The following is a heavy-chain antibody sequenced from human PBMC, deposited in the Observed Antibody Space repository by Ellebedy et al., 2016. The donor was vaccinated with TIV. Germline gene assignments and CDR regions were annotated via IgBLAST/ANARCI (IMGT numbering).Heavy chain of an antibody. CDR3: ARLPCGSTACGGAAFDI. CDR1: GYTFSNYY. J-gene: IGHJ3*02. CDR2: INPGGGGT. V-gene: IGHV1-46*01. Sequence: ASVKVSXXASGYTFSNYYMHWVRQVPGQGLEWLGIINPGGGGTTYAQKFQGRVTMTSDTSTSTVYMELRSLRSDDTAVYYCARLPCGSTACGGAAFDIWGQGTMVTVSS. D-gene: IGHD2-2*01.